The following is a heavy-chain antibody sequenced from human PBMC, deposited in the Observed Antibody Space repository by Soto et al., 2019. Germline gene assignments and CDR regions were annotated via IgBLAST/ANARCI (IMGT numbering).Heavy chain of an antibody. CDR2: ISHDGTNK. Sequence: GGSLRLSCEVSGFTFSAYGMHWVRQAPGKELEWVAAISHDGTNKNYGDSVKGRFTISRDNSKKTLYLQMNSLRPEDTALYYCAKDEYYYSRSGYYIFDSWGQGTLVTVS. CDR3: AKDEYYYSRSGYYIFDS. D-gene: IGHD3-22*01. J-gene: IGHJ4*02. CDR1: GFTFSAYG. V-gene: IGHV3-30*18.